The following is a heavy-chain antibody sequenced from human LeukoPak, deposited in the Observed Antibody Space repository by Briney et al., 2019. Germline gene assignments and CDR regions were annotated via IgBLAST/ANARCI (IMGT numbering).Heavy chain of an antibody. D-gene: IGHD6-19*01. J-gene: IGHJ4*02. Sequence: NPSETLSLTCTVSGGSISSSSYYWGWIRQPPGKGLEWIGGIYYSGSTYYSPSLKSRITISVDTSKNQFSLKMSSVTAADTALYYCTRQYSSGRGDFDYWGQGTLVTVSS. CDR3: TRQYSSGRGDFDY. V-gene: IGHV4-39*01. CDR2: IYYSGST. CDR1: GGSISSSSYY.